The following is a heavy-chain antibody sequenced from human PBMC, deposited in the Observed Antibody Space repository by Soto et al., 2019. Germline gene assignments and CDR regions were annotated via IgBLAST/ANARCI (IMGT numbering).Heavy chain of an antibody. V-gene: IGHV2-70*11. CDR2: IDWDDDK. Sequence: SGPTLVNPTQTLTLTCTFSGFSLSTSGMCVSWIRQPPGKALEWLARIDWDDDKYYSTSLKTRLTISKDTSKNQVVLTMTNMDPVDTATYYCARDSVALYYYYYVMDFWGQGTTVTVSS. CDR3: ARDSVALYYYYYVMDF. J-gene: IGHJ6*02. D-gene: IGHD2-21*01. CDR1: GFSLSTSGMC.